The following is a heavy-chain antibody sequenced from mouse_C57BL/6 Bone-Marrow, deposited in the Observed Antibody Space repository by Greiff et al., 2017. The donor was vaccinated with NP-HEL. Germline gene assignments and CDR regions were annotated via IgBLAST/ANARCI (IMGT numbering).Heavy chain of an antibody. CDR2: IDPEDGDT. J-gene: IGHJ4*01. Sequence: EVQLQQSGAELVRPGASVKLSCTASGFNIKDYYMHWVKQRPEQGLEWIGRIDPEDGDTEYAPKFQGKATMTADASSNTAYLQLSSLTSEDTAVYYCTTLWDGYYLYYEDDWGQGTSVTVSS. CDR1: GFNIKDYY. D-gene: IGHD2-3*01. CDR3: TTLWDGYYLYYEDD. V-gene: IGHV14-1*01.